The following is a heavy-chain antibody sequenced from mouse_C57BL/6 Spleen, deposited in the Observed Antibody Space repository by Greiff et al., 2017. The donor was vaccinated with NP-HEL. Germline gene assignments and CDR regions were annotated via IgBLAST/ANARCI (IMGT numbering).Heavy chain of an antibody. Sequence: LQQPGAELVKPGASVKVSCKASVYTFTSYWMHWVQQRPGQGLEWIGRIHPSDSDTNYNQKFKGKATLTVDKSTNTAYMQLSSLTSEDSAVYYCAIGIRTAHAYWGQGTTLTVSS. CDR2: IHPSDSDT. D-gene: IGHD3-2*02. J-gene: IGHJ2*01. V-gene: IGHV1-74*01. CDR3: AIGIRTAHAY. CDR1: VYTFTSYW.